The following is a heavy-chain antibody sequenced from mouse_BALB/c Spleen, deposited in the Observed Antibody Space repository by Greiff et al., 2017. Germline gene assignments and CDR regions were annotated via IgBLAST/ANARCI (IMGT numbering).Heavy chain of an antibody. CDR3: ARSTYGDQAGFAY. Sequence: EVQLVESGPSLVKPSQTLSLTCSVTGDSITSGYWNWIRKFPGNKLEYMGYISYSGSTYYNPSLKSRISITRDTSKNQYYLQLNSVTTEDTATYYCARSTYGDQAGFAYGGQGTLVTVSA. D-gene: IGHD2-13*01. J-gene: IGHJ3*01. V-gene: IGHV3-8*02. CDR1: GDSITSGY. CDR2: ISYSGST.